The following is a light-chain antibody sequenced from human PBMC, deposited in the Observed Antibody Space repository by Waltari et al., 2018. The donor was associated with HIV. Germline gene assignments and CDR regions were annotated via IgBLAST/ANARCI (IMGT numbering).Light chain of an antibody. V-gene: IGKV3-15*01. CDR2: GAS. CDR3: QQYNNCPPLVT. CDR1: QSVTSN. J-gene: IGKJ3*01. Sequence: EIVMTQSPATVSVSPGERATLSCRASQSVTSNLAWYQQKPGQAPRLLIDGASTRATGIPARFSGSESGTEFNHTISSLQCGESAVYYCQQYNNCPPLVTPGPGTTVDI.